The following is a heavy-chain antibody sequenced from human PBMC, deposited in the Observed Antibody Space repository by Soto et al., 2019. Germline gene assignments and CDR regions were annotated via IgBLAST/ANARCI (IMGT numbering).Heavy chain of an antibody. V-gene: IGHV3-30*18. J-gene: IGHJ4*02. CDR1: GFTFRTYG. Sequence: GGSLRLSCAASGFTFRTYGMHWVRQAPGKGLEWLAVISHDGSNKYYADSVKGRFIISRDNSKNTVYLQMNSLRVEDTAVYYCAKEGEYSGYDIDYWGQGTLVTVSS. CDR3: AKEGEYSGYDIDY. CDR2: ISHDGSNK. D-gene: IGHD5-12*01.